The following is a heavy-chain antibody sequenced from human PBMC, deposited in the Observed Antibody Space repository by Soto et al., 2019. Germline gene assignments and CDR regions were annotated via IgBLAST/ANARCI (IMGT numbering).Heavy chain of an antibody. CDR3: ARPRVSYEYYYGMDV. CDR2: IWHDGSNK. J-gene: IGHJ6*02. CDR1: GFTFSIYG. D-gene: IGHD5-12*01. Sequence: PGGSLSLSCAASGFTFSIYGMHWVRQAPGTGLEWVAVIWHDGSNKYYADSVKGRFTISRDNSKNTLFLQMNSLRAEDTAVYYCARPRVSYEYYYGMDVWGQGTTVTV. V-gene: IGHV3-33*01.